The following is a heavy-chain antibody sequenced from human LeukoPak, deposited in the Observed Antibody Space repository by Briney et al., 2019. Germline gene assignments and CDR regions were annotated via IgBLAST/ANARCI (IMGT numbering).Heavy chain of an antibody. D-gene: IGHD1-26*01. CDR1: GGSVSSGNYY. V-gene: IGHV4-61*01. CDR3: ARGVGAVYWYFDL. Sequence: SETLSLTCTVSGGSVSSGNYYWSWIRQPPGKGLEWIGYIYYSGSTNYNPSLKSRVTISVDTSKNQFSLKLTSVTAADTAVYYCARGVGAVYWYFDLWGRSTLVTVSS. CDR2: IYYSGST. J-gene: IGHJ2*01.